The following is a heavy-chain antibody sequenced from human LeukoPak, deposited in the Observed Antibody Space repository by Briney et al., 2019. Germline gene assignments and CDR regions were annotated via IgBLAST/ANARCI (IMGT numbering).Heavy chain of an antibody. J-gene: IGHJ3*02. CDR1: GYTFDRYG. V-gene: IGHV1-69*06. D-gene: IGHD5-18*01. CDR3: ARGYGNSYGYFNAFDI. CDR2: IIPIFGTA. Sequence: SVKVSCKTSGYTFDRYGISWMRQAPGQGLEWMGGIIPIFGTANYAQKFQGRVTITADKSTSTAYMELSSLRSEDTAVYYCARGYGNSYGYFNAFDIWGQGTMVTVSS.